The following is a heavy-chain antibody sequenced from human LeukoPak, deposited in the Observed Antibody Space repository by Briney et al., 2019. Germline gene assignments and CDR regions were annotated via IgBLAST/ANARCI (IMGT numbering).Heavy chain of an antibody. Sequence: GGSLRLSCAASGFTFSSYAMSWVRQAPGKGLEWVSAISGSGGSTYYADSVKGRFTISRDNSKNTLYLRMNSLRAEDTAVYYCAKATNIVVVTAPDYWGQGTLVTVSS. D-gene: IGHD2-21*02. V-gene: IGHV3-23*01. CDR3: AKATNIVVVTAPDY. CDR2: ISGSGGST. J-gene: IGHJ4*02. CDR1: GFTFSSYA.